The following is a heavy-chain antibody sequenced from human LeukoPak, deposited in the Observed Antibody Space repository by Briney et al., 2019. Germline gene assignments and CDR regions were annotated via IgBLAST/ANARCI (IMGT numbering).Heavy chain of an antibody. V-gene: IGHV4-4*02. CDR3: ARWAAAGTRSYYYYGMDV. J-gene: IGHJ6*02. Sequence: SETLSLTCAVSGGSISSSNWWSWVRQPPGKGLEWIGEIYHSGSTNYNPSLKSRVTISVDESKNQFSLKLSSVTAADTAVYYCARWAAAGTRSYYYYGMDVWGQGTTVTVSS. CDR1: GGSISSSNW. D-gene: IGHD6-13*01. CDR2: IYHSGST.